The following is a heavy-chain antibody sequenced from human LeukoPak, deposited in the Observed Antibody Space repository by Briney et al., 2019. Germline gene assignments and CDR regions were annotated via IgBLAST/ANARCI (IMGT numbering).Heavy chain of an antibody. CDR3: ARQAGYYYYGMDV. Sequence: PGGSLRLSCPASGFTVSSNYMSWVRQAPGKGLEWVSVIYSGGSTYYADSVKGRFTISRDNSKNTLYLQMNSLRAEDTAVYYCARQAGYYYYGMDVWGKGTTVTVSS. CDR2: IYSGGST. CDR1: GFTVSSNY. J-gene: IGHJ6*04. V-gene: IGHV3-53*01.